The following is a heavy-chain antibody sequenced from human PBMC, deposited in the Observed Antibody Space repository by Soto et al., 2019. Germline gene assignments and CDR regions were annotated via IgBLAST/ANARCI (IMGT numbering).Heavy chain of an antibody. CDR3: ARFSGYPHYYFDS. D-gene: IGHD5-18*01. Sequence: GGSLRLSCTASGFTVSSNYMSWVRQAPGKGLEWVSVIYSGGSTYYADSVKGRFTISRDSSKNTLYLQMNSLRAEDTAVYYCARFSGYPHYYFDSWGQRTLVTVCS. J-gene: IGHJ4*02. V-gene: IGHV3-53*01. CDR2: IYSGGST. CDR1: GFTVSSNY.